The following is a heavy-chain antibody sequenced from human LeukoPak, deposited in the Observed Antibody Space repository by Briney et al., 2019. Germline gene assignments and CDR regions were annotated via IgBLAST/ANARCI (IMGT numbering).Heavy chain of an antibody. D-gene: IGHD2-15*01. CDR1: GGSLRSYH. CDR2: IYTSRST. V-gene: IGHV4-4*07. CDR3: ARDRAGSIVVAFDP. J-gene: IGHJ5*02. Sequence: PSQTVLSTFSVSGGSLRSYHRSWIRHRTRKGLEWIGRIYTSRSTNYNPSLKSRVTMSVDTSKNQFSLKLSSVTAAYTAVYYCARDRAGSIVVAFDPWGQGTLVTVSS.